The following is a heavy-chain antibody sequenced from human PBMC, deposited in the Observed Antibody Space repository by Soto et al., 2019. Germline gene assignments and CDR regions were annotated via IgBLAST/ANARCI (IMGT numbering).Heavy chain of an antibody. Sequence: PGGSLRLSCVASGFTFSTYRMHWVRQAPGKGLVWVSGIDSGGSSTNYADSVKGRFTISRDNAQNTLYLQMNSLRVDDTAVYFCARGLQFHQAAWSIPYYYGMDVWGQGTTVTVSS. CDR2: IDSGGSST. J-gene: IGHJ6*02. D-gene: IGHD2-2*01. CDR3: ARGLQFHQAAWSIPYYYGMDV. CDR1: GFTFSTYR. V-gene: IGHV3-74*01.